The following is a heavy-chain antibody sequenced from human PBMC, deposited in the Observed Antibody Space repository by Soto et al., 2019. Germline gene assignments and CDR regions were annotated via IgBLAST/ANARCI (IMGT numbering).Heavy chain of an antibody. CDR2: IYPGDSDT. J-gene: IGHJ4*02. V-gene: IGHV5-51*01. D-gene: IGHD6-13*01. CDR3: ASQGDSSPDRRDY. CDR1: GYSFTIYL. Sequence: EDLMISWKGSGYSFTIYLIGWVRQMPGKGLEWMGIIYPGDSDTRYSPSFQGQVTISADKSISTNNLQWSSLKSLDTAMYDCASQGDSSPDRRDYWGQGTLVTVSS.